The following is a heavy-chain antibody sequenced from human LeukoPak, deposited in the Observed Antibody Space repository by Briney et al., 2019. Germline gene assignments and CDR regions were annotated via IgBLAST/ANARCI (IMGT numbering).Heavy chain of an antibody. J-gene: IGHJ4*02. CDR3: ARVGRGRCSYGYGLSYFDY. CDR1: GGSFSGYY. Sequence: PSETLSLTCAVYGGSFSGYYWTWVRQSPGKGLEWIGEINHSGSTNYNPSLKSRVTISVDTSKNQFSLKLSSVTAADTAVYYCARVGRGRCSYGYGLSYFDYWGQGTLVTVSS. CDR2: INHSGST. V-gene: IGHV4-34*01. D-gene: IGHD5-18*01.